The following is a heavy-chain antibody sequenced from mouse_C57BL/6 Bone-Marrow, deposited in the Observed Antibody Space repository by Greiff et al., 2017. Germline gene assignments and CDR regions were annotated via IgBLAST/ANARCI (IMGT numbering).Heavy chain of an antibody. V-gene: IGHV1-55*01. Sequence: QVQLQQPGAELVKPGASVKMSCKASGYTFTSYWITWVKQRPGQGLEWIGDIYPGSGSTNYNEKFKSKATLTVDTSSSTAYMQLSSLTSEDSAVYYCARGERGHEYYFDYWGQGTTLTVSA. D-gene: IGHD4-1*01. CDR3: ARGERGHEYYFDY. CDR1: GYTFTSYW. CDR2: IYPGSGST. J-gene: IGHJ2*01.